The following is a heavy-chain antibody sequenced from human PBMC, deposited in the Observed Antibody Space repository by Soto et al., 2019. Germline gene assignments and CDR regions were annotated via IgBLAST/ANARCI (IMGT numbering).Heavy chain of an antibody. D-gene: IGHD3-10*01. CDR3: VRGPLMGFYYLDAMDV. V-gene: IGHV4-59*01. Sequence: QVQLQESGPGLVRPSESLSLTCSVSGGSISTYYWSWIRQPPGQGLEWIGYIYYSGTTRYNPSLKRRVAISVDMSEPQPALKLGSVTTAETAVYYCVRGPLMGFYYLDAMDVWGQGATVTVSS. CDR2: IYYSGTT. J-gene: IGHJ6*02. CDR1: GGSISTYY.